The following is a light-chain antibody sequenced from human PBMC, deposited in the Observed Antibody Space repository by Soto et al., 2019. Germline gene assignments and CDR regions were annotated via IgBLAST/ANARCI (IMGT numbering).Light chain of an antibody. CDR3: QQSYSTPLT. CDR1: QSISSY. CDR2: DAS. J-gene: IGKJ4*01. Sequence: DIQMTQSPSSLSASVGDRVTITCRASQSISSYLNWYHQKPGKAPQLLIYDASSLQSGVPSRFTGSGSGTDFTLTISSLQPEDFATYYCQQSYSTPLTFGGGTKVEI. V-gene: IGKV1-39*01.